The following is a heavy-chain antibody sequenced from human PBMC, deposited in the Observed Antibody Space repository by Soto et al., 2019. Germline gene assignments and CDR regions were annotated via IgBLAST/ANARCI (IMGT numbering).Heavy chain of an antibody. Sequence: QVQLVQSGAEVKKPGSSVKVSCKASGGTFSSYAISWVRQAPGQGLEWMGGIIPIFGTANYAQKFQGRVTITADESTSTAYMELSSLRSEDTAVYYCAGGKGEQLVIGWAYYYYGMDVWGQGTTVTVSS. V-gene: IGHV1-69*01. CDR3: AGGKGEQLVIGWAYYYYGMDV. D-gene: IGHD6-6*01. CDR2: IIPIFGTA. CDR1: GGTFSSYA. J-gene: IGHJ6*02.